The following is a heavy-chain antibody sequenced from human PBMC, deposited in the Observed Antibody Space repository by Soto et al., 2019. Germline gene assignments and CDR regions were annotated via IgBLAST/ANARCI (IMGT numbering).Heavy chain of an antibody. J-gene: IGHJ6*02. V-gene: IGHV4-4*02. D-gene: IGHD3-10*02. CDR1: GASITSGHW. CDR2: IRDRCRP. Sequence: QVQLQESGPRLVRPSGALSLTCSVSGASITSGHWWTWVRQSPGKGLEWIGEIRDRCRPNSNPSLKRRVSLSADKSQNQFYLRLTSVTAADTAMYYCTRSTHAMNGGSHSMSLDDDLVTGMDVWGPGTTVTVSS. CDR3: TRSTHAMNGGSHSMSLDDDLVTGMDV.